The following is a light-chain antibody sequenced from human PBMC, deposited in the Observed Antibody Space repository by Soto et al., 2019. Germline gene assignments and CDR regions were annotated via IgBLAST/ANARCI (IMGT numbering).Light chain of an antibody. J-gene: IGLJ2*01. Sequence: NFMLTQPHSVSESPGKTVTISCTGSSGSIASNYVQWYQQRPGSAPTTVIYEDNQRPSGVPDRFSGSIDSSSNSASLTISGLKTEDEADYYCQSYDSSNRVFGGATKVTVL. CDR3: QSYDSSNRV. CDR2: EDN. CDR1: SGSIASNY. V-gene: IGLV6-57*02.